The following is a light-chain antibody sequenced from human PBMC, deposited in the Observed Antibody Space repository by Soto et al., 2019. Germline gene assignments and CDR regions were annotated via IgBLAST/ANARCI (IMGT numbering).Light chain of an antibody. CDR2: KTS. CDR3: QQSYTTTT. Sequence: DIQMTQSPSTLSASIGDRVTITCRASQSIDSWLAWYQQKPGKAPKLLIYKTSNLESGVPSRFSGSGSGTEFSLTISSLQPQDFATYYCQQSYTTTTFGQGTRLEI. CDR1: QSIDSW. J-gene: IGKJ5*01. V-gene: IGKV1-5*03.